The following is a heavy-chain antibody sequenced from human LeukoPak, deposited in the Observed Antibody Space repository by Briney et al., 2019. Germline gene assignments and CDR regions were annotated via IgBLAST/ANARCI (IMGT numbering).Heavy chain of an antibody. Sequence: TETLSLTCTVSGGSISSYYWSWIRQPPGKGLEWIGYIYTRGSTNYNPSLKSRVTISVDTSKNQFSLKLSSVTAADTAVYYCARGYCSSTSCYYFDYWGQGTLVTVSS. V-gene: IGHV4-4*09. J-gene: IGHJ4*02. CDR2: IYTRGST. CDR3: ARGYCSSTSCYYFDY. CDR1: GGSISSYY. D-gene: IGHD2-2*01.